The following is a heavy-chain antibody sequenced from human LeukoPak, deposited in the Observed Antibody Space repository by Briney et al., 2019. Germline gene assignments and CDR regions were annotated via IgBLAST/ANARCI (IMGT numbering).Heavy chain of an antibody. CDR1: GDSVSSNSAA. CDR3: ARAGPTIAAAGLRYWFDP. V-gene: IGHV6-1*01. J-gene: IGHJ5*02. CDR2: TYYRSKWYN. D-gene: IGHD6-13*01. Sequence: SQTLSLTFAISGDSVSSNSAAWNWIRQSPSRGLEWLGSTYYRSKWYNDYAVSVKSRITINPDTSKNQFSLQLNSVTPEDTAVYYCARAGPTIAAAGLRYWFDPWGQGTLVTVSS.